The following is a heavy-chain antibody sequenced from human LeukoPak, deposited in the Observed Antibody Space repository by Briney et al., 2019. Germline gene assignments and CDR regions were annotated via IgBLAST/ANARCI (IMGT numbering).Heavy chain of an antibody. CDR3: APGPYCSSTSCPDMAIGDYWCDP. V-gene: IGHV1-69*04. D-gene: IGHD2-2*01. J-gene: IGHJ5*02. CDR1: GGTFSSYA. Sequence: ASVKVSCKSSGGTFSSYAISWVRQAPGQGLEWMGRIIPILGIANYAQKFKGRVTITADKSTSTAYMELSSLRSDDTAVYYCAPGPYCSSTSCPDMAIGDYWCDPCGQGTLVTVSS. CDR2: IIPILGIA.